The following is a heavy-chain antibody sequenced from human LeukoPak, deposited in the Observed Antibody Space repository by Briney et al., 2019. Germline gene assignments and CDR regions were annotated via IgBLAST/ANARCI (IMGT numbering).Heavy chain of an antibody. Sequence: SETLSLTCTVSGGSISSGGYYWSWIRQPPGKGLEWIGYIYHSGSTYYNPSLKSRVTISVDRSKNQFSLKLSSVTAADTAVYYCARTPSSGQLVRRWGQGTLVTVSS. J-gene: IGHJ4*02. CDR2: IYHSGST. CDR1: GGSISSGGYY. D-gene: IGHD6-6*01. CDR3: ARTPSSGQLVRR. V-gene: IGHV4-30-2*01.